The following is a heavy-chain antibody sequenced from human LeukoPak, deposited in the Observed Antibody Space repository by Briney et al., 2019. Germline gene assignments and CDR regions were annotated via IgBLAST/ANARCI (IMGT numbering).Heavy chain of an antibody. Sequence: GGSLRLSCAASGFTFSSYAMSWVRQAPGKGLEWVSAISGSGGSTYYADSVKGRFTISRDNSKNTLYLQMNSLRAEDTAVYYCAKHFMITFGGVIGPYYYYYYMDVWGKGTTVTVSS. CDR1: GFTFSSYA. J-gene: IGHJ6*03. D-gene: IGHD3-16*02. CDR2: ISGSGGST. V-gene: IGHV3-23*01. CDR3: AKHFMITFGGVIGPYYYYYYMDV.